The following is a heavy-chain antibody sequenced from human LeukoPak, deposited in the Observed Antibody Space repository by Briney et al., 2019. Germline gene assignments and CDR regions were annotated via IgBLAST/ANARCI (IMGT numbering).Heavy chain of an antibody. CDR2: ISSSGYTT. D-gene: IGHD6-13*01. J-gene: IGHJ4*02. CDR3: AKIPSSWYYFDQ. Sequence: GGSLRLSCAVSGFTFNDNFMTWVRQAPGKGLEWLSYISSSGYTTYYADSVEGRFTISWDNAKNSLYLQLNSLRVDDTAVYFCAKIPSSWYYFDQWGQGTLVTVSS. V-gene: IGHV3-11*01. CDR1: GFTFNDNF.